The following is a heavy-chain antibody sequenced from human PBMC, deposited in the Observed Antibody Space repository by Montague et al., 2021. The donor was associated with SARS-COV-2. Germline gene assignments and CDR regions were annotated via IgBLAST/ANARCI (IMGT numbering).Heavy chain of an antibody. CDR1: GGSISSSNW. J-gene: IGHJ4*02. Sequence: SETLSLTSAVSGGSISSSNWWSWVRQPPGKGLEWIGEIYHSGSTNYNPSLKSRVTISVDKSKNQFSLKLSSVTAADTAVYYCARMALASSSSDFDYWGQGTLVTVSS. D-gene: IGHD6-6*01. CDR2: IYHSGST. V-gene: IGHV4-4*02. CDR3: ARMALASSSSDFDY.